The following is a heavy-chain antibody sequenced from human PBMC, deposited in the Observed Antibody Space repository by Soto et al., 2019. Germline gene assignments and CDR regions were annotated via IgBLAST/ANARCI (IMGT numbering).Heavy chain of an antibody. D-gene: IGHD3-22*01. CDR3: ARAVLYYDGSGYFIRDAFDI. V-gene: IGHV4-59*01. CDR1: GGSISSYY. Sequence: QVQLQESGPGLVKPSETLSLTCTVSGGSISSYYWSWLRQPPGKGLEWIGYIYYSGSTNYNPSLKSRVTLSVDTSKNQFSPKLSSVTAADTAVYYFARAVLYYDGSGYFIRDAFDILGQGTMVTVSS. CDR2: IYYSGST. J-gene: IGHJ3*02.